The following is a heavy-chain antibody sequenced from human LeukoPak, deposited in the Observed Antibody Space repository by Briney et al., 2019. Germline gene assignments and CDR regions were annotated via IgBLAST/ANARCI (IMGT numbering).Heavy chain of an antibody. J-gene: IGHJ1*01. Sequence: SETLSLTCAVYGGSLSGHYWSWIRQPPGKGLEWIGEINHSGSTNYNPSLKSRVTISVDTSKNQFSLKLSSVTAADTAVYYCARGVSYYDSSGYYNEYFQHWGQGTLVTVSS. D-gene: IGHD3-22*01. CDR2: INHSGST. CDR1: GGSLSGHY. V-gene: IGHV4-34*01. CDR3: ARGVSYYDSSGYYNEYFQH.